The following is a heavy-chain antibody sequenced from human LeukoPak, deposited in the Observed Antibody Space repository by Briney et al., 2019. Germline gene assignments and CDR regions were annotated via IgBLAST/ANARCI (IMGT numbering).Heavy chain of an antibody. D-gene: IGHD4-17*01. CDR3: AGMNGDYVYWFDP. J-gene: IGHJ5*02. V-gene: IGHV4-30-2*01. CDR2: IYHSGST. CDR1: GGSISSGDYY. Sequence: SETLSLTCTVSGGSISSGDYYWSWIRQPPGKGLEWIGYIYHSGSTYYNPSLKTRVTISVDRSKNQFSLRLSSVTAADTAVYYCAGMNGDYVYWFDPWGQGTLVTVSS.